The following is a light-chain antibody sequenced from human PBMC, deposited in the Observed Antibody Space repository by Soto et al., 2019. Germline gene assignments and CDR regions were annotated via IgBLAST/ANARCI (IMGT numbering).Light chain of an antibody. CDR2: GAS. V-gene: IGKV3-20*01. CDR1: QSVSSNY. Sequence: EIVLTQSPGTQSLSPGERATLSCTASQSVSSNYLAWYQQKPGQAPRLLIYGASSRATGIPDRFIGSGSGTDFTLTISRLEPEDFAVYYCQQYGGSPRVTFGGGTKVEIK. J-gene: IGKJ4*01. CDR3: QQYGGSPRVT.